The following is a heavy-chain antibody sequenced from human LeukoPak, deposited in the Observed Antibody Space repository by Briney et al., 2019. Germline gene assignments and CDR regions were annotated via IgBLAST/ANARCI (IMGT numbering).Heavy chain of an antibody. D-gene: IGHD6-19*01. V-gene: IGHV3-23*01. Sequence: PGGSLRLSCAASGFTFSSYAMSWVRQAPGKGLEWVSAISASGGSTYYADSVKGRFTISRDNSKNTLYLQMNSLRAEDTAVYYCAICHWYSSGCRNDYWGQGTLVTVSS. CDR2: ISASGGST. CDR3: AICHWYSSGCRNDY. CDR1: GFTFSSYA. J-gene: IGHJ4*02.